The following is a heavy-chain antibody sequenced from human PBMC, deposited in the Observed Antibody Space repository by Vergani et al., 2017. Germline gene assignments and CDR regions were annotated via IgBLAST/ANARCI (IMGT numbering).Heavy chain of an antibody. D-gene: IGHD3-10*01. CDR3: ARDRYYLGSGSYPYFYYYGLDV. V-gene: IGHV4-38-2*02. CDR1: DIISNGHY. Sequence: QVQLQESGPGLVKPSETLSLICDVFDIISNGHYWGWIRQSPEKGLEWIGSLYASGSTYYSPSLKSRVAISIDTSKNHFSLRLSSVTAADTAVYYCARDRYYLGSGSYPYFYYYGLDVWGQGTAVTVSS. J-gene: IGHJ6*02. CDR2: LYASGST.